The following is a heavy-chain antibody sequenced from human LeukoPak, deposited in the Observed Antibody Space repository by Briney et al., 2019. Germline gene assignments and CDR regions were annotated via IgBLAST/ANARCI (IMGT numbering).Heavy chain of an antibody. V-gene: IGHV4-34*01. CDR3: ARRSRITSSSWYY. D-gene: IGHD6-13*01. Sequence: SETLSLTCAVYGGSFSGYYWSWIRQPPGKGLEWIGEINHSGSTNYNPSLKSRVTISVDTSKNQFSLKLSSVTAADTAVYYCARRSRITSSSWYYWGQGTLVTVSS. J-gene: IGHJ4*02. CDR1: GGSFSGYY. CDR2: INHSGST.